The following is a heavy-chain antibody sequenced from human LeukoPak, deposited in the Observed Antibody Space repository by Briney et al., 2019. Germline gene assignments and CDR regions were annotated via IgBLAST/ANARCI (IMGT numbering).Heavy chain of an antibody. CDR2: MNPNSGNT. D-gene: IGHD3-10*01. V-gene: IGHV1-8*01. Sequence: GASVKVSCKASGYTFTSYDINWVRQATGQGLEWMGWMNPNSGNTGYAQKFQGRVTMTRNTSISTAYMELSSLRSEDTAVYYCARGRKAVRGVTQRWFDPWGQGTLVTVSS. J-gene: IGHJ5*02. CDR3: ARGRKAVRGVTQRWFDP. CDR1: GYTFTSYD.